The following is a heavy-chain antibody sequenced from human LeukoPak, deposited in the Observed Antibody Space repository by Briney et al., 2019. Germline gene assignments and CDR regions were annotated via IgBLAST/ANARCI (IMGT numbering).Heavy chain of an antibody. J-gene: IGHJ5*02. CDR2: INPNSGGT. CDR3: ASPQSIAAAGTTGENWFDP. CDR1: GYTFTGYY. V-gene: IGHV1-2*02. Sequence: GASVKVSCKASGYTFTGYYMHWVRQAPGQGIEWMGWINPNSGGTNYAQKFRGRVTMTRDTSISTAYMELSRLRSDDTAVYYCASPQSIAAAGTTGENWFDPWGQGTLVTVSS. D-gene: IGHD6-13*01.